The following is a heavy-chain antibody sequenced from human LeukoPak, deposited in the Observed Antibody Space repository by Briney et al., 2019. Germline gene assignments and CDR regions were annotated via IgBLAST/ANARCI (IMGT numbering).Heavy chain of an antibody. Sequence: ASVKVSCKASGYTFTSYAMHWVRQAPGQRLEWMGWINAGNGNTKYSQKFQGRVTITRDTSASTAYMELSSLRSEDTAVYYCARDLEIAVAGTAGYWGQGTLVTVSS. D-gene: IGHD6-19*01. CDR2: INAGNGNT. J-gene: IGHJ4*02. CDR1: GYTFTSYA. V-gene: IGHV1-3*01. CDR3: ARDLEIAVAGTAGY.